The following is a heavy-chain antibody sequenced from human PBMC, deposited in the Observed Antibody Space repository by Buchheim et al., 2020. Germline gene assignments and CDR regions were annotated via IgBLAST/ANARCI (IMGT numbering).Heavy chain of an antibody. D-gene: IGHD3-3*01. J-gene: IGHJ6*02. CDR3: RTGELGITIFGVVTSYGMDV. CDR2: ISGSGGST. Sequence: EVQLLESGGGLVQPGGSLRLSCAASGFTFSSYAMSWVRQAPGKGLEWVSAISGSGGSTYYADSVKGRFTISRDNSKNTLYLQMNSLRAEDTAVYYCRTGELGITIFGVVTSYGMDVWGQGTT. CDR1: GFTFSSYA. V-gene: IGHV3-23*01.